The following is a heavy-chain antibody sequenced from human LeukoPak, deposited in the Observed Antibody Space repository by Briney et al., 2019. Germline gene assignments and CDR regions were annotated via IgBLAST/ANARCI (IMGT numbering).Heavy chain of an antibody. Sequence: SETLSLTCTVSGGSISSSSYYWGWIRQPPGKGLEWIGSIYYSGSTYYNPSLKSRVTISVDTSKNQFSLKLSSVIAADTAVYYCARHPSGYSSGWGGYWGQGTLVTVSS. CDR2: IYYSGST. J-gene: IGHJ4*02. D-gene: IGHD6-19*01. CDR1: GGSISSSSYY. V-gene: IGHV4-39*01. CDR3: ARHPSGYSSGWGGY.